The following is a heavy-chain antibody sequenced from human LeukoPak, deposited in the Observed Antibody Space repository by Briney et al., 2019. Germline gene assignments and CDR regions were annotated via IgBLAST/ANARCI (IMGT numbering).Heavy chain of an antibody. D-gene: IGHD6-19*01. CDR1: GFTFSSYW. Sequence: PGGSLRLSCAASGFTFSSYWMHWVRQAPGKGLVWVSRINSDGSSTSYADSVKGRFTISRDNAKNTLYLQMNSLRAEDTAVYYCARTPNSGWYREEYYFDYWGQGTLVTVSS. V-gene: IGHV3-74*01. CDR3: ARTPNSGWYREEYYFDY. J-gene: IGHJ4*02. CDR2: INSDGSST.